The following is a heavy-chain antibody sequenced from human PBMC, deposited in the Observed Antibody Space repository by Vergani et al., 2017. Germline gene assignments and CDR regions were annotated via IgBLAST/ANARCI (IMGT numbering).Heavy chain of an antibody. J-gene: IGHJ5*02. V-gene: IGHV3-21*05. CDR1: GFTFSSYS. D-gene: IGHD3-9*01. CDR2: ISSSGSTI. Sequence: EVQLVESGGGLVKPGGSLRLSCAASGFTFSSYSMNWVRQAPGKGLEWVSYISSSGSTIYYADSVKGRFTISRDNAKNSLYLQMNSLRAEDTAVYYCARDPISPNDPKNWFDPWGQGTLVTVSS. CDR3: ARDPISPNDPKNWFDP.